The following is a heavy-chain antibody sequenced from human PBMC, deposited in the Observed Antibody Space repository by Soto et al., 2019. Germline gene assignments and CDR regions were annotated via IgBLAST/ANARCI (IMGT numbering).Heavy chain of an antibody. Sequence: GGSLRLSCAASGFTFSSYAMSWVRQAPGKGPEWVSAISGSGGSTYYADSVKGRFTISRDNSKNTLYLQMNSLRAEDTAVYYCAKALGNSYSSGWPSTIDYWGQGTLVTVSS. CDR3: AKALGNSYSSGWPSTIDY. V-gene: IGHV3-23*01. CDR1: GFTFSSYA. CDR2: ISGSGGST. J-gene: IGHJ4*02. D-gene: IGHD6-19*01.